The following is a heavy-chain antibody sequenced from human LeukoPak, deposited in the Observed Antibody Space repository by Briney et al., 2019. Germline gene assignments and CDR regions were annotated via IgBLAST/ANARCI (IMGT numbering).Heavy chain of an antibody. CDR2: IRIKTYGDGKTT. CDR1: GFSLGDCV. J-gene: IGHJ4*02. D-gene: IGHD1-1*01. V-gene: IGHV3-49*04. CDR3: ARGLNDPLQIDD. Sequence: GGSLRLPCTSSGFSLGDCVLNWVRQAPGKGLEWVGFIRIKTYGDGKTTEYAASVRGRFTISRDDSKNIAYLQMNSLRTEDTGVYYCARGLNDPLQIDDWGQGTLVIISS.